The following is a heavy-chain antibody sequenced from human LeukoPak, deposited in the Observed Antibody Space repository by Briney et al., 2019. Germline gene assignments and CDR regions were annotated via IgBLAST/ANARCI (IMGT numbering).Heavy chain of an antibody. D-gene: IGHD2-2*02. CDR2: IYTSGST. V-gene: IGHV4-4*07. Sequence: PSETLSLTCTVSGGSISSYYWSWIRQPAGKGLEWIGRIYTSGSTNYNPSLKSRVTMSVDTSKNQFSLKLSSVTAADTVVYYCARAPRGRYCSSTSCYTDAQRNNWFDPWGQGTLVTVSS. CDR1: GGSISSYY. CDR3: ARAPRGRYCSSTSCYTDAQRNNWFDP. J-gene: IGHJ5*02.